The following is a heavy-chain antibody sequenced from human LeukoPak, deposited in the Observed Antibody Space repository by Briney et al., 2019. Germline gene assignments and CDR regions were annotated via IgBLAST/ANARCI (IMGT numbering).Heavy chain of an antibody. D-gene: IGHD2-15*01. CDR3: AKHSDCSGSTCYKFDY. CDR1: GFAFSSYA. CDR2: ISGSGGST. J-gene: IGHJ4*02. Sequence: GGSLRLSCAASGFAFSSYAMSWVRQAPGKGLEWVSFISGSGGSTNYADSVKGRFTISRDNSKNTVYLQMNTLRAEDTALYYCAKHSDCSGSTCYKFDYWGQGSLVTASS. V-gene: IGHV3-23*01.